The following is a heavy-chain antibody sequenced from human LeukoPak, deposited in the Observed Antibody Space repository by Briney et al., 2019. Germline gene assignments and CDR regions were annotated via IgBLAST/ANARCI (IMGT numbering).Heavy chain of an antibody. CDR2: ITTSGGTI. V-gene: IGHV3-48*01. Sequence: GGSLRLSCAASGFTFSSYNMNWVRQAPGKGLEWISYITTSGGTIYYADSVKGRFTISRDNAKNSPYLQMNSLRVEDTAVYYCARDTGTWGQGTLVTVSS. D-gene: IGHD3-10*01. J-gene: IGHJ5*02. CDR1: GFTFSSYN. CDR3: ARDTGT.